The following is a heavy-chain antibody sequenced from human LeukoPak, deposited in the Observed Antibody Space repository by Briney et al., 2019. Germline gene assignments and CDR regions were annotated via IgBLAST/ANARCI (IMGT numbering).Heavy chain of an antibody. CDR2: INPNSGGT. J-gene: IGHJ3*02. D-gene: IGHD3-3*01. Sequence: GASVKVSCKASGYTFTSYAMNWVRQAPGQGLEWMGWINPNSGGTNYAQKFQGRVTMTRDTSISTAYMELSSLRSEDTAVYYCAREGLLIFGVVINDAFDIWGQGTMVTVSS. V-gene: IGHV1-2*02. CDR3: AREGLLIFGVVINDAFDI. CDR1: GYTFTSYA.